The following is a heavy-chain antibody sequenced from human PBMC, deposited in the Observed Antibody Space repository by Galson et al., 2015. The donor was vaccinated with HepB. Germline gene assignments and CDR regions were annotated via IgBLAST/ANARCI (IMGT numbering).Heavy chain of an antibody. CDR1: GFIFNSSA. D-gene: IGHD2-21*02. V-gene: IGHV1-58*01. J-gene: IGHJ4*02. CDR2: IVVGSGNT. CDR3: AALTYCDTDCPRDTYFDY. Sequence: SVKVSCKASGFIFNSSAVQWVRQARGQRLEWIGWIVVGSGNTNYAQKFQDRVTITRDMPTSTIYLDLSSLRAEDTAVYYCAALTYCDTDCPRDTYFDYWGQGTLVTVSS.